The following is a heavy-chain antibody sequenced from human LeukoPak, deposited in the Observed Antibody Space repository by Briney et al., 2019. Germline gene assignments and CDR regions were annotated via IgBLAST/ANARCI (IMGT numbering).Heavy chain of an antibody. Sequence: PSETLSLTCTVSGGSISSSSYYWGWIRQPPGTGLEWIGYIYYSGSTNYNPSLKSRVTISVDTSKNQFSLKLSSVTAADTAVYYCARGDLYCSGGSCSDYWGQGTLVTVSS. D-gene: IGHD2-15*01. CDR3: ARGDLYCSGGSCSDY. V-gene: IGHV4-61*05. J-gene: IGHJ4*02. CDR2: IYYSGST. CDR1: GGSISSSSYY.